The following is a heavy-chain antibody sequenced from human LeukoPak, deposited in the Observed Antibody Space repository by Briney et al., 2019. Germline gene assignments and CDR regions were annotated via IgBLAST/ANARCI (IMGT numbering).Heavy chain of an antibody. CDR2: INPNSGGT. CDR1: GYTFTGYY. D-gene: IGHD4-17*01. CDR3: ARTKTTVTTLSGY. Sequence: GASVKVSCKASGYTFTGYYMHWVRQAPGQGLEWMGWINPNSGGTNYAQKFQGRVTMTRDTSISTAYMELSRLRSDDTAVYYCARTKTTVTTLSGYWGQGTLVTVSS. V-gene: IGHV1-2*02. J-gene: IGHJ4*02.